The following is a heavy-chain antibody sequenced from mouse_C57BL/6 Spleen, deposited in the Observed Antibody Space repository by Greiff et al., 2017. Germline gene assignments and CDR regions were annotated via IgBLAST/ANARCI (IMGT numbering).Heavy chain of an antibody. CDR3: ARGGYDYPFGY. V-gene: IGHV14-2*01. J-gene: IGHJ2*01. Sequence: EVKLMESGAELVKPGASVKLSCTASGFNIKDYYMHWVKQRTEQGLEWIGRIDPEDGETKYAPKFQGKATMTADTSSNTAYLQLSRLTSEDTAVYYCARGGYDYPFGYWGQGTTLTVSS. CDR1: GFNIKDYY. CDR2: IDPEDGET. D-gene: IGHD2-4*01.